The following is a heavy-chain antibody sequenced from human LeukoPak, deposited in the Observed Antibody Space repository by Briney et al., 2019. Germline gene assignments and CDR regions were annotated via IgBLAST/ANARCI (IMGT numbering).Heavy chain of an antibody. V-gene: IGHV3-23*01. CDR1: GFTFNSHA. CDR3: ANGVRPNDY. Sequence: GGSLRLSCAVSGFTFNSHAMCWVRQAPGKGLEWVSSIDVSGGSTYYADSVKGRFTISRDNSKNTLYLQMNSLRGEDTALYFCANGVRPNDYWGQGTLVTVSS. D-gene: IGHD3-16*01. CDR2: IDVSGGST. J-gene: IGHJ4*02.